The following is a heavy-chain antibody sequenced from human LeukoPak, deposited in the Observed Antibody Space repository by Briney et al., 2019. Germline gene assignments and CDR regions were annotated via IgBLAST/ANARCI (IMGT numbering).Heavy chain of an antibody. J-gene: IGHJ4*02. Sequence: KPSETLSLTCTVSGGSISSYYWSWIRQPPGKGLEWIGYIYYGGSTNYNPSLKSRVTISVDTSKNQFSLRLSSVTAADTAVYYCARGSADSNYYFDYWGQGTLVTVSS. CDR3: ARGSADSNYYFDY. CDR2: IYYGGST. CDR1: GGSISSYY. V-gene: IGHV4-59*01. D-gene: IGHD4-11*01.